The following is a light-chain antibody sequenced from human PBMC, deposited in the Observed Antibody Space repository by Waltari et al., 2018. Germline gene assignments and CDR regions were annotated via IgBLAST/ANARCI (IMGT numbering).Light chain of an antibody. Sequence: DIQMTQSPSSLSASVGDRVTIPCRASQGIYTYLAWYQQKPGKVPKLLIHSTSTLQSGVPSRFSGSGSGTDFTLTISSLQPEDVATYYCHRYNSAPFTFGPGTRVDIK. J-gene: IGKJ3*01. CDR2: STS. CDR3: HRYNSAPFT. V-gene: IGKV1-27*01. CDR1: QGIYTY.